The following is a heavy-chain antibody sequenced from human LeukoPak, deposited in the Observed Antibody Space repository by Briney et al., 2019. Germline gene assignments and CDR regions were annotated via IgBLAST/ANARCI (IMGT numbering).Heavy chain of an antibody. CDR1: GYTFTGYY. CDR3: ARYRFTRYFDWSNDY. V-gene: IGHV1-2*02. Sequence: ASVKVSCKASGYTFTGYYMHWVRHAPGQGLEWMGWINTNSGGTNYAQKFQGRVTMTRDTSISTSYMELSRLRSDDTAVYYCARYRFTRYFDWSNDYWGQGTLVTVSS. J-gene: IGHJ4*02. CDR2: INTNSGGT. D-gene: IGHD3-9*01.